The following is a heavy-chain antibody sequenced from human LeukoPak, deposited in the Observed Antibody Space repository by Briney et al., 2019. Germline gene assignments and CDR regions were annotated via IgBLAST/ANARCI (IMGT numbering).Heavy chain of an antibody. CDR1: GYTFTGYY. Sequence: ASVKVSCKASGYTFTGYYMHWLRQAPGQGLEWTGWINPNSGGTNYAQKFQGRVTMTRDTSISTAYMELSRLRSDDTAVYYCARDSDIVVVVAAPGDYWGQGTLVTVSS. D-gene: IGHD2-15*01. J-gene: IGHJ4*02. V-gene: IGHV1-2*02. CDR3: ARDSDIVVVVAAPGDY. CDR2: INPNSGGT.